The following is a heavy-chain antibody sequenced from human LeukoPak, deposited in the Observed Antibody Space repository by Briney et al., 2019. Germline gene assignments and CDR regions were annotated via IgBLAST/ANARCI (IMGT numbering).Heavy chain of an antibody. CDR2: ISWDGGST. J-gene: IGHJ6*03. Sequence: PGGSLRLSCAASGFTFDDYAMHWVRQAPGKGLEWVSLISWDGGSTYYADSVKGRFTISRDNSKNSLYLQMNSLRAEDTALYYCAKGTAAPHYYSYYMDVWGKGTTVTVSS. D-gene: IGHD2-15*01. V-gene: IGHV3-43D*03. CDR1: GFTFDDYA. CDR3: AKGTAAPHYYSYYMDV.